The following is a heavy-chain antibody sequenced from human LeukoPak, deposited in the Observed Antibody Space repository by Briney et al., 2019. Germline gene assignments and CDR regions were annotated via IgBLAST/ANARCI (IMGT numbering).Heavy chain of an antibody. Sequence: PGGSLRLSCAASGFTFNNNAMNGARRAPGKGLEWVSVISGSGDITYYADSVKGRFTISRDNSKNTLYLQMNSLRAEDTAVYYCVKGYYQFDPWGQGTLVTVSS. D-gene: IGHD3-22*01. J-gene: IGHJ5*02. V-gene: IGHV3-23*01. CDR1: GFTFNNNA. CDR2: ISGSGDIT. CDR3: VKGYYQFDP.